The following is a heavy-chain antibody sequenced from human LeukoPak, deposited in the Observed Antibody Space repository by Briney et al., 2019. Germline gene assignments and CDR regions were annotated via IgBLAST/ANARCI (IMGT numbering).Heavy chain of an antibody. D-gene: IGHD1-26*01. CDR2: IYSGGST. V-gene: IGHV3-66*01. CDR1: GFTVSSNY. Sequence: GGSLRLSCAASGFTVSSNYMSWVRQAPGKRLEWVSVIYSGGSTYYAHSVKGRFTISRDTSKNTLYLQMNSLRAEDTAVYYCARDIRGGYYAGDYYYYYMDGWGKGTTVTISS. CDR3: ARDIRGGYYAGDYYYYYMDG. J-gene: IGHJ6*03.